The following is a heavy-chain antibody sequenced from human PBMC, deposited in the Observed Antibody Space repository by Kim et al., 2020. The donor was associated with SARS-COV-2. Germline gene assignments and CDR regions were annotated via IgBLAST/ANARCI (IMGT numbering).Heavy chain of an antibody. CDR3: ARVRPYSSNVRGAFDI. Sequence: GGSLRLSCAASGFTFSSYGLHWVRHAPGTGLEWVAVIWYDGSNKYYSDSVKGRFTISRDNSTNTLYLQMNTLRAEGTAVYYCARVRPYSSNVRGAFDIWGEGTMITDSS. CDR1: GFTFSSYG. J-gene: IGHJ3*02. CDR2: IWYDGSNK. V-gene: IGHV3-33*01. D-gene: IGHD6-13*01.